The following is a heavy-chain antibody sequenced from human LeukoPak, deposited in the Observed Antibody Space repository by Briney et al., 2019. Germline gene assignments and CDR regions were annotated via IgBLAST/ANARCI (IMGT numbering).Heavy chain of an antibody. CDR3: AKDREAAANTYYLDY. D-gene: IGHD6-13*01. V-gene: IGHV3-23*01. CDR2: ISGSGGST. J-gene: IGHJ4*02. Sequence: PGGSLRLSCAASGFTFSSYAMSWVRQAPGKGLEWVSGISGSGGSTYYADSVKGRFTMSRDNSKNTLHLQMNSLRAEDTAVYYCAKDREAAANTYYLDYWGQGTLVTVSS. CDR1: GFTFSSYA.